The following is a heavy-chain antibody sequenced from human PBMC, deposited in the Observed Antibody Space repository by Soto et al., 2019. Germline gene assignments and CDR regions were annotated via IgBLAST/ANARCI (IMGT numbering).Heavy chain of an antibody. CDR1: GGSISSNY. J-gene: IGHJ6*03. CDR3: ARGGKNYYDIMDV. CDR2: IYYSGST. V-gene: IGHV4-59*01. Sequence: SETLSLTCTVSGGSISSNYWSWIRQPPGKGLEWIGYIYYSGSTNYNPSLKSRVTLSVETSKNQFSLKLTSVTAADTAVYYCARGGKNYYDIMDVWAKGTTVTVPS. D-gene: IGHD3-16*01.